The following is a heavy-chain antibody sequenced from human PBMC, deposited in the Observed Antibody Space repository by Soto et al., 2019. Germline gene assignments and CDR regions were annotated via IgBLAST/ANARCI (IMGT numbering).Heavy chain of an antibody. Sequence: SETLSLTCAVYGGSFSGYYWSWIRQPPGKGLEWIGEINHSGSTNYNPSLKSRVTISVDTSKNQFSLKLSSVTAADTAVYYCARWKERGYNFGYKFDPWGQGALVTVSS. J-gene: IGHJ5*02. V-gene: IGHV4-34*01. CDR1: GGSFSGYY. CDR2: INHSGST. CDR3: ARWKERGYNFGYKFDP. D-gene: IGHD5-18*01.